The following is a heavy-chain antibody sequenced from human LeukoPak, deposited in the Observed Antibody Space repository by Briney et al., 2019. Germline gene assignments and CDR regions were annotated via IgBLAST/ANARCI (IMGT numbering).Heavy chain of an antibody. D-gene: IGHD2-21*02. CDR1: GFTFSSYA. V-gene: IGHV3-23*01. J-gene: IGHJ4*02. Sequence: GSLRLSCAASGFTFSSYAMSWVRQAPGKGLEWVSAISGSGGSTYYADSVKGRFTISRDNSKNTLYLQMNSLRAEDTAVYYCAITPSSDQGGYWGQGTLVTVSS. CDR3: AITPSSDQGGY. CDR2: ISGSGGST.